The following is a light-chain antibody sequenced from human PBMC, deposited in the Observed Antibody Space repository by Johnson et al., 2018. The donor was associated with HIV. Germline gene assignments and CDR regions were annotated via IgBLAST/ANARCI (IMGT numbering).Light chain of an antibody. CDR1: SSNVGSSF. CDR2: DNN. CDR3: GTWDSSLTSYV. V-gene: IGLV1-51*01. Sequence: QSVLTQPPSVSAAPGQTVTISCSGSSSNVGSSFVSWYRQVPGTAPKLLIYDNNKRPSGIPGRFSGSKSGPSATLGITGLQTGDEADYYCGTWDSSLTSYVFGAGTKVTFL. J-gene: IGLJ1*01.